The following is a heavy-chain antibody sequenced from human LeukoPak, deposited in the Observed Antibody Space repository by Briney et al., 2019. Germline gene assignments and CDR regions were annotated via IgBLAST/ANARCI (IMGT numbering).Heavy chain of an antibody. CDR3: AKFSGYSSGWYAEGPH. CDR2: ISWNSGSI. CDR1: GFTFDDYA. V-gene: IGHV3-9*01. J-gene: IGHJ4*02. Sequence: GGSLRLSCAASGFTFDDYAMHWVRQAPGKGLEWVSGISWNSGSIGYADSVKGRFTISRDNAKNSLYLQMNSLRAEDTALYYCAKFSGYSSGWYAEGPHRGQGTLVTVSS. D-gene: IGHD6-19*01.